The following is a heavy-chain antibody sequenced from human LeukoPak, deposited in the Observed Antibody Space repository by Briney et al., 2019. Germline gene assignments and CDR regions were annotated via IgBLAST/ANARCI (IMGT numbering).Heavy chain of an antibody. CDR1: GGSINSYY. CDR2: IHTSGST. CDR3: ATWSGDYSFDF. Sequence: PSVTLSLTCTVSGGSINSYYWSWIRQPAGKGLEWIGRIHTSGSTNSNPSLKSRVTMSVDTSKNQFSLRLSSVTAADTAVYYCATWSGDYSFDFWGQGTLVTVSS. D-gene: IGHD3-3*01. V-gene: IGHV4-4*07. J-gene: IGHJ4*02.